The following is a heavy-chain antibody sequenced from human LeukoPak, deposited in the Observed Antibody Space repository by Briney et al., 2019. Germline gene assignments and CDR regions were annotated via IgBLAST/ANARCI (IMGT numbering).Heavy chain of an antibody. CDR1: GFSSSSHT. V-gene: IGHV3-21*01. J-gene: IGHJ4*02. CDR3: KSQGGFDC. CDR2: ISSSGDNV. Sequence: GGSLRLSCAASGFSSSSHTMNWVRQAPGNGLEWVSSISSSGDNVYNADSVKGRFIISRDNVESSLYLQMNNLRAEDTAVYYCKSQGGFDCWGQGTLVTVSS.